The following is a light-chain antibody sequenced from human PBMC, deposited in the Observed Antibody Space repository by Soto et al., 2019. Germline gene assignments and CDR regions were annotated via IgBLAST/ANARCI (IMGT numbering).Light chain of an antibody. CDR1: QSVSSGY. CDR2: GVS. V-gene: IGKV3-20*01. J-gene: IGKJ2*01. Sequence: EIVLTQSPGTLPLSPGERATLSCRASQSVSSGYLTWYQQKPGQAPRLLICGVSSRATGIPDRFSGSGSGTDFTLTTSRLEPDDVAVYYCQHYGSSPPAYTFGQGTKLEIK. CDR3: QHYGSSPPAYT.